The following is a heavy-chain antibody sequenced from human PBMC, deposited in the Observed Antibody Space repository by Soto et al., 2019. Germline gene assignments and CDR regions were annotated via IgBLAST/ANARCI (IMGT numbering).Heavy chain of an antibody. Sequence: RGESLKISCKGSGYNFNRYWVGWVRQMPGKGLEWMGVIYPGDSDTRYSPSLQGQVTISADKSSSAAYLQWSSLQASDTATYYCARSPVNGTYEAFDIWGQGTMVTVSS. CDR3: ARSPVNGTYEAFDI. CDR2: IYPGDSDT. J-gene: IGHJ3*02. V-gene: IGHV5-51*01. CDR1: GYNFNRYW. D-gene: IGHD2-8*01.